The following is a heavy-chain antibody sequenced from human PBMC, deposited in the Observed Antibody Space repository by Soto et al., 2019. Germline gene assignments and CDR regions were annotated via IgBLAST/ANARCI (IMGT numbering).Heavy chain of an antibody. Sequence: QVQLVQSGAEVKKPGSSVKVSCKASGGTFSSYAISWVRQAPGQGLEWMGGIIPISGTANYAQKFQGRVTITADESTSTAYMELSRLRSEDTAVYYWARLPVADLYRDYWGQGTLVTVSS. D-gene: IGHD6-19*01. CDR3: ARLPVADLYRDY. J-gene: IGHJ4*02. CDR2: IIPISGTA. CDR1: GGTFSSYA. V-gene: IGHV1-69*12.